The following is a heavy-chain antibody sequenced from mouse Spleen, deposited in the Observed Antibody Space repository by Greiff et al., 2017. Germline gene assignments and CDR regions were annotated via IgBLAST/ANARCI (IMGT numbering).Heavy chain of an antibody. CDR2: ISDGGSYT. V-gene: IGHV5-4*03. J-gene: IGHJ2*01. CDR3: ARVYYGSSYLDY. D-gene: IGHD1-1*01. Sequence: EVKLMESGGGLVKPGGSLKLSCAASGFTFSSYAMSWVRQTPEKRLEWVATISDGGSYTYYPDNVKGRFTISRDNAKNNLYLQMSHLKSEDTAMYYCARVYYGSSYLDYWGQGTTLTVSS. CDR1: GFTFSSYA.